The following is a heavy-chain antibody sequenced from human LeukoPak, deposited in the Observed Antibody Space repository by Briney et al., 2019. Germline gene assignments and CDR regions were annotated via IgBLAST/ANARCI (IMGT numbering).Heavy chain of an antibody. V-gene: IGHV4-39*01. D-gene: IGHD4-17*01. Sequence: SETLSLTCTVSGGSISSSSYYWGWIRQPPGKGLEWIGSIYYSGSTYYNLSLKSRVTISVDTSKNQFSLKLSSVTAADTAVYYCARRVPYGDLYFDYWGQGTLVTVSS. CDR3: ARRVPYGDLYFDY. CDR2: IYYSGST. J-gene: IGHJ4*02. CDR1: GGSISSSSYY.